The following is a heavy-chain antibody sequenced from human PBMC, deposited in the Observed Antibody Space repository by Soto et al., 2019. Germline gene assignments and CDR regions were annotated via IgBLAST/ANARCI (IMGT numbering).Heavy chain of an antibody. V-gene: IGHV1-69*12. D-gene: IGHD1-26*01. J-gene: IGHJ6*02. CDR2: IIPVFATT. CDR3: ARGRIGGAAADFYYYGMDV. Sequence: QVQLVQSGAEVKKPGSSVKVSCKASGGTFSTYVISWVRQAPGQGLEWMGGIIPVFATTNYAQKFQGRVTITADESTRTGYMELNSLRSEDTAVYYCARGRIGGAAADFYYYGMDVWGQGTSVTVSS. CDR1: GGTFSTYV.